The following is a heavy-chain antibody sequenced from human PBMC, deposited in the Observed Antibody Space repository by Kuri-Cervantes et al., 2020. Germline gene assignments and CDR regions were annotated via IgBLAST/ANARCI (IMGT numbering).Heavy chain of an antibody. CDR3: ARERNVLRFFDI. J-gene: IGHJ3*02. Sequence: ASVKVSCKASGYTFTGYYMHWVQQAPGQGLEWIGWINPNSGGTNYAQKFQGWVTMTRDTSISTAYMELSSLRSEDTAVYYCARERNVLRFFDIWGQGTMVTVSS. D-gene: IGHD3-3*01. CDR2: INPNSGGT. V-gene: IGHV1-2*04. CDR1: GYTFTGYY.